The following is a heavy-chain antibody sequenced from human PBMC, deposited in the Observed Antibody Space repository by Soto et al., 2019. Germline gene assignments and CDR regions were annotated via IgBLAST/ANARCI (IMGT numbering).Heavy chain of an antibody. Sequence: SVKVSCXASGYTFTSYGISWVRQAPGQGLEWMGRIIPILSIANYAQKFQGRVTITADKSTSTAYMELSSLRSEDTAVYYCARGRNYLGIAAAGTRWFDPWGQGTLVTVAS. V-gene: IGHV1-69*04. J-gene: IGHJ5*02. CDR3: ARGRNYLGIAAAGTRWFDP. CDR2: IIPILSIA. CDR1: GYTFTSYG. D-gene: IGHD6-13*01.